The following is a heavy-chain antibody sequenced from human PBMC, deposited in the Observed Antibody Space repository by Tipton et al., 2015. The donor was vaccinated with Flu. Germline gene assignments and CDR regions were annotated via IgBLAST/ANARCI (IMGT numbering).Heavy chain of an antibody. CDR2: ISGSGGST. J-gene: IGHJ4*02. V-gene: IGHV3-23*01. CDR1: GFTFSSYA. D-gene: IGHD6-13*01. CDR3: AKGRGSSWAFDY. Sequence: SLRLSCAASGFTFSSYAMSWVRQAPGKGLEWVSDISGSGGSTYYASSVKGRFTITRDNSKNTLYLQMNSLRAEDTAVYYCAKGRGSSWAFDYWGQGTLVTVSS.